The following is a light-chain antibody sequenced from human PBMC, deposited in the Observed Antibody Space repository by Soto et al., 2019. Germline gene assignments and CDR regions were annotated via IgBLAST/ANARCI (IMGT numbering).Light chain of an antibody. J-gene: IGKJ4*01. V-gene: IGKV3-15*01. Sequence: ETVMTQSPATLSLFPGERATLSCRASQSVSTNLAWYQQKSGQSPRLLIYGASTRATGIPARFSGSGSETDFTLTISSLQSEDFAVYYCQQYKNWPPVTFGGGTKVDIK. CDR3: QQYKNWPPVT. CDR2: GAS. CDR1: QSVSTN.